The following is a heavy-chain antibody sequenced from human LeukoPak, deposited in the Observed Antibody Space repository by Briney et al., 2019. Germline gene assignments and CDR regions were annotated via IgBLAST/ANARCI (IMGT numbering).Heavy chain of an antibody. J-gene: IGHJ6*03. Sequence: PSQTLSLTCTVSGGSISSGGYYWSWIRRHPGKGLEWIGYIYYSGSTYYNPSLKSRVTISVDTSKNQFSLKLSSVTAADTAVYYCARGGAYSYGFHYYYYYMDVWGKGTTVTVSS. CDR3: ARGGAYSYGFHYYYYYMDV. D-gene: IGHD5-18*01. CDR2: IYYSGST. V-gene: IGHV4-31*03. CDR1: GGSISSGGYY.